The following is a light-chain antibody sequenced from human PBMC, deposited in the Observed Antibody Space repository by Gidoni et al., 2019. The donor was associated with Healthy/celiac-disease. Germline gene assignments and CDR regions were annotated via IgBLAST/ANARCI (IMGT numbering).Light chain of an antibody. CDR3: QQLNSYPRTT. Sequence: IQLTQSPSSLSASVGDRVTITCRASPGSSSYLAWYQQKPGKAPKLLIYDASTLQSGVPSRCSGSGAGTDVTLTISSLQPEDFATYYCQQLNSYPRTTFGQGTKLEIK. V-gene: IGKV1-9*01. CDR1: PGSSSY. CDR2: DAS. J-gene: IGKJ2*01.